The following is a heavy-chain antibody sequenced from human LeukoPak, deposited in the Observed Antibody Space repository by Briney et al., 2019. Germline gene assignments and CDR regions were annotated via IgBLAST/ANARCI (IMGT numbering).Heavy chain of an antibody. V-gene: IGHV3-21*01. CDR3: ARSKLAVSGNYFDY. D-gene: IGHD6-19*01. Sequence: GGSLRLSCAASGFTFSSYNTNWVRQAPGKGLEWVSSISSSSSYIYYADSVKGRFTISRDNAKNSLYLQMNSLRAEDTAVYFCARSKLAVSGNYFDYWGQGILVTVSS. CDR1: GFTFSSYN. J-gene: IGHJ4*02. CDR2: ISSSSSYI.